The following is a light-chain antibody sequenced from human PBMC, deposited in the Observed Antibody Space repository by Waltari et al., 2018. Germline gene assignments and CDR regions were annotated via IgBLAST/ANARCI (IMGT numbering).Light chain of an antibody. CDR1: SSDIGGYNY. CDR2: EVS. J-gene: IGLJ1*01. CDR3: SSYATIAPYV. V-gene: IGLV2-14*01. Sequence: QSALTQPASVSGSPGQSITISCTGTSSDIGGYNYASWYQQNPGKAPELIIYEVSNRPSGVSNRFSGSKSGNTASLTISGLQAEDEADYYCSSYATIAPYVFGTGTKVTVL.